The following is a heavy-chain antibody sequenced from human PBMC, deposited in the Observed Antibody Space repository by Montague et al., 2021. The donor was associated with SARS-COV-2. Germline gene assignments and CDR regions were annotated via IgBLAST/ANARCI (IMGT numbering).Heavy chain of an antibody. CDR1: RFTFSDYY. CDR3: ARDQSCSNGVCYTRGFDY. Sequence: SLRLSCAASRFTFSDYYMSWLRQAPGKGLEWISYISGSSSYTNYADSVKGRFTISRDNAKSSLYLQRNSLRAEDTAVYYCARDQSCSNGVCYTRGFDYWGQGTLVTVSS. CDR2: ISGSSSYT. J-gene: IGHJ4*02. V-gene: IGHV3-11*05. D-gene: IGHD2-8*01.